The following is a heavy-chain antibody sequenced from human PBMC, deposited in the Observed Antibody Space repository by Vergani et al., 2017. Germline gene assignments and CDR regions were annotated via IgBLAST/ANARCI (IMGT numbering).Heavy chain of an antibody. CDR2: ISSSSSYI. CDR3: ARARPSNFDYYDSSGYYYVAYYGMDV. D-gene: IGHD3-22*01. CDR1: GFTFNHYA. Sequence: EVQLLESGGDLVQPGGSLRLSCAASGFTFNHYAMNWVRQAPGKGLEWVSSISSSSSYIYYADSVKGRFTISRDNAKNSLYLQMNSLRAEDTAVYYCARARPSNFDYYDSSGYYYVAYYGMDVWGQGTTVTVSS. V-gene: IGHV3-21*02. J-gene: IGHJ6*02.